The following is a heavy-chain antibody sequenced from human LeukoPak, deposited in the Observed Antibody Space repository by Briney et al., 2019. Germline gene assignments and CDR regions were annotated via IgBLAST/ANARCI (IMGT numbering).Heavy chain of an antibody. CDR1: GFTFSSYA. Sequence: PGGSLRLSCAASGFTFSSYAMHWVRQAPGKGLEWVAVISYDGSNKYYADSVKGRFTISRDNSKNTLYLQMNSLRAEDTAVYYCAKTRTKSLRLGELSLYGGQGTLVTVSS. V-gene: IGHV3-30-3*02. CDR2: ISYDGSNK. CDR3: AKTRTKSLRLGELSLY. D-gene: IGHD3-16*02. J-gene: IGHJ4*02.